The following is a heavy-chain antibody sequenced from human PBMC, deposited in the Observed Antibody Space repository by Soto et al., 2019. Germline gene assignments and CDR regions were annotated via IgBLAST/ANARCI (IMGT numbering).Heavy chain of an antibody. J-gene: IGHJ4*02. CDR3: AKDHDEDFGYDLDYFNY. Sequence: GGSLRLSCATSGFNFDDYAMHWVRQVPGKGLEWISGISWEGGRIGYADPVKGRFTISRDNAKNSLYLEMNSLRSEDTALYYCAKDHDEDFGYDLDYFNYWGQGTLVTVSS. CDR1: GFNFDDYA. CDR2: ISWEGGRI. D-gene: IGHD5-12*01. V-gene: IGHV3-9*01.